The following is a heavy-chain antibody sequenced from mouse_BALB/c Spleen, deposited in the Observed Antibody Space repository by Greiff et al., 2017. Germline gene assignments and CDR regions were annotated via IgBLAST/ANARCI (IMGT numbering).Heavy chain of an antibody. CDR3: ALYYGYDY. J-gene: IGHJ2*01. CDR2: IDPANGNT. CDR1: GFNIKDTY. D-gene: IGHD1-2*01. Sequence: EVKVVESGAELVKPGASVKLSCTASGFNIKDTYMHWVKQRPEQGLEWIGRIDPANGNTKYDPKFQGKATITADTSSNTAYLQLSSLTSEDTAVYYCALYYGYDYWGQGTTLTVSS. V-gene: IGHV14-3*02.